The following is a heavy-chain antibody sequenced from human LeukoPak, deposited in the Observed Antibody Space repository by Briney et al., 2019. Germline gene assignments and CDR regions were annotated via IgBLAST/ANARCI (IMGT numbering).Heavy chain of an antibody. CDR2: ISWNSGSI. CDR3: AKAYSGSYYGGGDY. Sequence: PGGSLRLSCAASGFMFNSYSMHWVRQAPGKGLEWVSGISWNSGSIGYADSVKGRFTISRDNAKNSLYLQMNSLRAEDTALYYCAKAYSGSYYGGGDYWGQGTLVTVSS. V-gene: IGHV3-9*01. CDR1: GFMFNSYS. D-gene: IGHD1-26*01. J-gene: IGHJ4*02.